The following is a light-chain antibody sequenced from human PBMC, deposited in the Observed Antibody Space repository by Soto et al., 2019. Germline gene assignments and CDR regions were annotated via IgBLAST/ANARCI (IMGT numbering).Light chain of an antibody. CDR1: QSVSSNY. Sequence: EIVLTQSPGTLSLSPGERATLSCRASQSVSSNYLAWYQQTPGQAPRLLIYGASSRATGIPDRFGGSGSGTDFTLTISRLEPEDFAVYYCQQYVGLPRTFGQGTKVDIK. V-gene: IGKV3-20*01. J-gene: IGKJ1*01. CDR3: QQYVGLPRT. CDR2: GAS.